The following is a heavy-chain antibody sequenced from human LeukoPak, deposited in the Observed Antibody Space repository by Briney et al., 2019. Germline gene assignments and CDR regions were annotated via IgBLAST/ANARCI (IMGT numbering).Heavy chain of an antibody. V-gene: IGHV4-39*01. CDR1: GGSISSSSYY. CDR3: ASLGVWESYRQNRIKGAFDI. D-gene: IGHD3-16*02. J-gene: IGHJ3*02. Sequence: SETLSLTCTVSGGSISSSSYYWGWIRQPPGKGLEWIGSIYYSGSTYYNPSLKSRVTISVDTSKNQFSLKVGTAPAADTTVYYCASLGVWESYRQNRIKGAFDIWGQGTMVTVSS. CDR2: IYYSGST.